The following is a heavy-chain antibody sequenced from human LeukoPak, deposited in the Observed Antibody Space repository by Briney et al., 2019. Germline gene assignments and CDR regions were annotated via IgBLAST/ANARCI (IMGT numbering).Heavy chain of an antibody. Sequence: PSETLSLTCALYGGCFSGYYWSWIRPPPGKGLEWIGEINHSGSTNCTPSLKSRVTISVDTSKNRFSLRLSSVTAADTAVYYCARSEGGDSTWGQGTLVTVSS. CDR1: GGCFSGYY. CDR3: ARSEGGDST. CDR2: INHSGST. V-gene: IGHV4-34*01. J-gene: IGHJ5*02. D-gene: IGHD2-21*02.